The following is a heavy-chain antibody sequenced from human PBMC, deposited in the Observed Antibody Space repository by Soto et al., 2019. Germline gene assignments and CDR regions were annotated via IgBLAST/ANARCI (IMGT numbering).Heavy chain of an antibody. D-gene: IGHD3-22*01. Sequence: GWSLRLSCAASGFTFSSYAMSWVRQAPGRGLEWVSAISASGVMTWYEDSVKGRFTISRDNSKNMLYLQMNSLRAEDTAVYYCAKYGYESSGYYSFDDWGQGTLVTVSS. CDR2: ISASGVMT. CDR1: GFTFSSYA. V-gene: IGHV3-23*01. J-gene: IGHJ4*02. CDR3: AKYGYESSGYYSFDD.